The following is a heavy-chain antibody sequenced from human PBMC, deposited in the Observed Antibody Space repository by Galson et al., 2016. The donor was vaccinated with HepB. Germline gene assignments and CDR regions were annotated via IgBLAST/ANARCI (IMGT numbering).Heavy chain of an antibody. CDR2: MNPKRGNT. D-gene: IGHD3-16*02. CDR3: ATKGSNYDYAWGNDRFRAYGWDV. CDR1: GYTFSSYD. J-gene: IGHJ6*02. Sequence: SVKVSCKASGYTFSSYDINWVRLAPGQGLEWVGWMNPKRGNTGYAPKFKGRVTMTRDTYINTAYMELSSLTSEDTAMYYCATKGSNYDYAWGNDRFRAYGWDVWGQGTTVTVS. V-gene: IGHV1-8*01.